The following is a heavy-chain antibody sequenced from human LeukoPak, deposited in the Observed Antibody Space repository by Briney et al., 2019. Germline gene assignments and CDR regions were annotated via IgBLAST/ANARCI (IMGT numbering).Heavy chain of an antibody. Sequence: GGSLRLSCAGSGFTFSDYYMSWIRQAPGKGLEWVSYISSSDTTIYYAYSVKGRFTISRDTAQNSLYLQMNTLRADDTAVYYCARADCSSTSCYELDYWGQGTLVTVSS. CDR1: GFTFSDYY. J-gene: IGHJ4*02. CDR3: ARADCSSTSCYELDY. D-gene: IGHD2-2*01. CDR2: ISSSDTTI. V-gene: IGHV3-11*04.